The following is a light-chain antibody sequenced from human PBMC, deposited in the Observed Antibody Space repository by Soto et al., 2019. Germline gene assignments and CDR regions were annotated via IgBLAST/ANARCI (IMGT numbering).Light chain of an antibody. Sequence: AIQMTQSPSSLSASVGDRVTITCRASQGIRNDLGWYQQKPGKAPELLIFAAFNLQGEVPSRFSGSGSGTDFTLTISSLQPEDFATYYCLQDYNYPWTFGQGTKVEIE. CDR2: AAF. J-gene: IGKJ1*01. V-gene: IGKV1-6*01. CDR1: QGIRND. CDR3: LQDYNYPWT.